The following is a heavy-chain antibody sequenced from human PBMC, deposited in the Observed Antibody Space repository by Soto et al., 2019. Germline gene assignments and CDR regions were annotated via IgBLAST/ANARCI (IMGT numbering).Heavy chain of an antibody. D-gene: IGHD3-22*01. V-gene: IGHV4-30-4*01. CDR3: ARDGFNYYDSSGYYRLFDS. CDR1: GGSISSGDYY. CDR2: IYFSGST. Sequence: SETLSLTCNVSGGSISSGDYYWSWISQPPGKGLEWIGYIYFSGSTYYNPSLKSRVTISVDRSKNQFSLKLSSVTAADTAVYYCARDGFNYYDSSGYYRLFDSWGQGTLVTVSS. J-gene: IGHJ5*01.